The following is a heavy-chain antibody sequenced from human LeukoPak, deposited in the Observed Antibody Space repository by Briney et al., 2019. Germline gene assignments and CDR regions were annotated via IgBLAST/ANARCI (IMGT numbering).Heavy chain of an antibody. Sequence: GGSLRLSCAASGFTFSSYWMSWVRQAPGKGLEWVANIKQDGSEKYYVDSVKGRFTISRDNAKNSLYLQMNSLRAEDTAVYYCARDEMTNEIAAFDIWGQGTMVTVSS. CDR2: IKQDGSEK. CDR1: GFTFSSYW. CDR3: ARDEMTNEIAAFDI. D-gene: IGHD4-11*01. V-gene: IGHV3-7*01. J-gene: IGHJ3*02.